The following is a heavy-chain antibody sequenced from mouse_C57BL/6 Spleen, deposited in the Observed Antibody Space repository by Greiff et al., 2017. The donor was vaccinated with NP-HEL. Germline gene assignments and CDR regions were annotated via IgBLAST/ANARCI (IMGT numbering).Heavy chain of an antibody. Sequence: EVHLVESGGGLVKPGGSLKLSCAASGFTFSDYGMHWVRQAPEKGLEWVAYISSGSSTIYYADTVKGRFTISRDNAKNTLFLQMTSLRSEDTAMYYCARPHYSNLYYFDYWGQGTTLTVSS. V-gene: IGHV5-17*01. CDR3: ARPHYSNLYYFDY. CDR2: ISSGSSTI. D-gene: IGHD2-5*01. CDR1: GFTFSDYG. J-gene: IGHJ2*01.